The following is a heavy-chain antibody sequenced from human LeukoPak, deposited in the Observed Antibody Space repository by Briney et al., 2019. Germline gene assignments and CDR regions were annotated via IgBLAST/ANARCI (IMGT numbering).Heavy chain of an antibody. V-gene: IGHV3-23*01. CDR3: VKEHVDRAFTRSFEI. CDR2: ISPDNT. D-gene: IGHD3-10*01. Sequence: GGSLRLSCAASGFTFSTNPMSWVRQAAGEGREWVSAISPDNTYYADPVKGRLTISRDDSKNTVYLQMNSPRAEDTARYYCVKEHVDRAFTRSFEIWGQGTVVTVSS. CDR1: GFTFSTNP. J-gene: IGHJ3*02.